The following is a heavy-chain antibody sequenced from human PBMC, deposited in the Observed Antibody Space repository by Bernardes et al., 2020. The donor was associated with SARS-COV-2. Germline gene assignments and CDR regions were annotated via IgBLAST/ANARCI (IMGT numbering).Heavy chain of an antibody. V-gene: IGHV4-59*08. Sequence: SETLSLTCTVSGDSSKYYYWSWVRQTPGQGLEWIGCIYSSGTTTYNPSLKSRVTISIDTSRNQFSLKLTSVTAADTAIYYCARHGKHCTNGVCQTYYYYALDVWGQGTTVTVSS. CDR2: IYSSGTT. CDR3: ARHGKHCTNGVCQTYYYYALDV. D-gene: IGHD2-8*01. CDR1: GDSSKYYY. J-gene: IGHJ6*02.